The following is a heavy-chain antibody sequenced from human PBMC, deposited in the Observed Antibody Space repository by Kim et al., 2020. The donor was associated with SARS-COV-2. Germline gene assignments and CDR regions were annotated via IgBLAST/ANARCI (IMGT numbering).Heavy chain of an antibody. J-gene: IGHJ6*02. V-gene: IGHV1-2*06. Sequence: ASVKVSCKASGYTFTGYYMHWVRQAPGQGLEWMGRINPNSGGTNYAQKFQGRVTMTRDTSISTAYMELSRLRSDDTAVYHCARGGSRERTIFGVVIGSGPPYGMDVWGQGTTVTVSS. CDR2: INPNSGGT. D-gene: IGHD3-3*01. CDR3: ARGGSRERTIFGVVIGSGPPYGMDV. CDR1: GYTFTGYY.